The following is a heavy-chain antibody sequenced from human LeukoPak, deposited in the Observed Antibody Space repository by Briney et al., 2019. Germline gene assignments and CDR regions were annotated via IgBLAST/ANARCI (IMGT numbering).Heavy chain of an antibody. Sequence: SETLSLTCTVSGGSISRYYWRWIRQPPGKGLEGVGYIYYIGSTNYNPSLKRRVTISVDTSKNQFSLKLSSVTAADTAVYYCARFGRKGSSSWPSRYYFDYWGQGTLVTVSS. V-gene: IGHV4-59*01. CDR1: GGSISRYY. J-gene: IGHJ4*02. CDR2: IYYIGST. D-gene: IGHD6-6*01. CDR3: ARFGRKGSSSWPSRYYFDY.